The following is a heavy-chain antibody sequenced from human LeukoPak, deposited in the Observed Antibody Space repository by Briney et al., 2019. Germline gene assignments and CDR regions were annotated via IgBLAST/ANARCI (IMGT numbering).Heavy chain of an antibody. J-gene: IGHJ4*02. CDR2: VYSSGVG. V-gene: IGHV4-4*07. CDR3: AREEFLHEIDSSGYFVY. CDR1: GGSITVYY. Sequence: PSETLTLTCTVSGGSITVYYWNWLRQPAGQGLECLGRVYSSGVGNYNPSLTSRVTMSVDTSKNQFSLKLTSLTAADTAVYYCAREEFLHEIDSSGYFVYWGQGTLVTVSS. D-gene: IGHD3-22*01.